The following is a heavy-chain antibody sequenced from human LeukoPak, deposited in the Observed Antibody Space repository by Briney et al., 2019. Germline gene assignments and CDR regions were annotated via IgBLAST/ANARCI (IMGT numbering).Heavy chain of an antibody. D-gene: IGHD1-26*01. CDR2: IYYSGST. CDR3: ARTPNSGRYYFDY. Sequence: SDTLSLTCAVSGYSISSSNWWGWIRQPPGKGLEWIGYIYYSGSTYYNPSLKSRVTMLVDTSKNQFSLKLSSVTAVDTAVYYCARTPNSGRYYFDYWGQGTLVTVSS. CDR1: GYSISSSNW. J-gene: IGHJ4*02. V-gene: IGHV4-28*01.